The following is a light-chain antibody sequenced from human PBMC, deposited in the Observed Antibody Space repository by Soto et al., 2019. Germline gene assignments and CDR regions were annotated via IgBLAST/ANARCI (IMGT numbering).Light chain of an antibody. CDR2: AVS. J-gene: IGKJ4*01. V-gene: IGKV3-20*01. CDR1: QSVSSSY. CDR3: QQYGRSPT. Sequence: EIVLTQSPGTLSLSPGERATLSCRASQSVSSSYLAWYQQKPGQAPRLLIYAVSSRATGIPDRFSGSGSGTDFTLTISRLEPEDFALYYCQQYGRSPTFGGGTKVEI.